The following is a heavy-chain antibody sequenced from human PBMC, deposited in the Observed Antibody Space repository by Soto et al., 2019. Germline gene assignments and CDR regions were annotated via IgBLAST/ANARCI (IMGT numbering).Heavy chain of an antibody. V-gene: IGHV5-51*01. J-gene: IGHJ4*02. CDR3: ARGRVAYYYDSSGYYHFDY. CDR1: GYRFTNYW. Sequence: PGESLKISCKGSGYRFTNYWIGWVRQMPGKGLEWMGIIYPGDSDTRYSPSFQGQVTISADKSINTAFLQWSSLKASDTAMYYCARGRVAYYYDSSGYYHFDYWGQGTLVTVSS. D-gene: IGHD3-22*01. CDR2: IYPGDSDT.